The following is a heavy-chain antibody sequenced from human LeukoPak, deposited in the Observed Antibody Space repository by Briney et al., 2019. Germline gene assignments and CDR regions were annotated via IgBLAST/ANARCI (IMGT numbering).Heavy chain of an antibody. Sequence: ASVKVSCKASGYTFTGYYMHWVRQAPGQGLEWMGWINPNSGGTNYAQKFQGRVTMTRDTSISTAYMELSRLRSDDTAVYYCARGQPIVVVPAAKPFDYWGQGTLVTVPS. V-gene: IGHV1-2*02. CDR2: INPNSGGT. J-gene: IGHJ4*02. D-gene: IGHD2-2*01. CDR1: GYTFTGYY. CDR3: ARGQPIVVVPAAKPFDY.